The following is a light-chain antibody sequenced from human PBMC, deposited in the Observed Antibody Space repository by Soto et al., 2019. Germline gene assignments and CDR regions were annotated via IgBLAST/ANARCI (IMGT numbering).Light chain of an antibody. Sequence: EIVLTQSPGTLSLSPGERATLSCRASQSVSSDLAWYQQKPGQAPRLLIFGASSRATGVPDRFSGSGSETEFTLTISRLEPEDVAVYYCQQYGSSRMFGQGTKVEIK. V-gene: IGKV3-20*01. CDR2: GAS. J-gene: IGKJ1*01. CDR3: QQYGSSRM. CDR1: QSVSSD.